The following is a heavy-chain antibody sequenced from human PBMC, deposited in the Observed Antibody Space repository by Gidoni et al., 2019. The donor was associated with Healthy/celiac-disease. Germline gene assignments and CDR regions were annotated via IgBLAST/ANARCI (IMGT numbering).Heavy chain of an antibody. V-gene: IGHV1-2*06. D-gene: IGHD2-15*01. CDR3: ARAALRDYYYGMDV. CDR2: INPNSGGT. J-gene: IGHJ6*02. CDR1: GYTFTGYY. Sequence: QVQLVQTGAEVKKPGASVKVSCKASGYTFTGYYMHWVRQAPGQGLEWMGRINPNSGGTNYAQKFQGRVTMTRDTSISTAYMELSRLRSDDTAVYYCARAALRDYYYGMDVWGQGTTVTVSS.